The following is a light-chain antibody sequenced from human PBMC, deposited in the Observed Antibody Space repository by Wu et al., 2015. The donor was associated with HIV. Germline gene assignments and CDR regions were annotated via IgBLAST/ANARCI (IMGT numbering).Light chain of an antibody. J-gene: IGKJ4*01. CDR3: QQYNNWPPGIT. V-gene: IGKV3-15*01. Sequence: EIVMTQSPATLSVSPGERATLSCRASQSVSSNLAWYQQKPGQAPRLLIYGASTRATGIPARFSGSGSGTEFTLTISSLQSEDFAVYYCQQYNNWPPGITFGGGTKGGDQT. CDR2: GAS. CDR1: QSVSSN.